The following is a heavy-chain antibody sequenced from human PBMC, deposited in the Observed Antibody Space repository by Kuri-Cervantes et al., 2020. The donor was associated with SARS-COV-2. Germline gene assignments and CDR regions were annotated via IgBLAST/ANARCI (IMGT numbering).Heavy chain of an antibody. D-gene: IGHD2-2*01. CDR2: ISGSGGST. CDR1: GFTFSSYA. J-gene: IGHJ5*02. Sequence: GGSLRLSCAASGFTFSSYAMSWVRQAPGKGLEWVSAISGSGGSTYYADSVKGRFTISRDNSKNTLYLQMNSLRAEDTAVYYCARRLGDIVVVPAAISPQPEGRWFDPWGQGTLVTVSS. V-gene: IGHV3-23*01. CDR3: ARRLGDIVVVPAAISPQPEGRWFDP.